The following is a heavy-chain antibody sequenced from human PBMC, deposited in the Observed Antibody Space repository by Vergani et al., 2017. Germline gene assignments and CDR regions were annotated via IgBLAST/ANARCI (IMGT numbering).Heavy chain of an antibody. CDR3: AREGYSYGYFYYYGMDV. J-gene: IGHJ6*02. CDR1: GFTFSSYW. Sequence: EVQLVESGGGLVQPGGSLRLSCAASGFTFSSYWMSWVRQAPGKGLEWVANIKQDGSEKYYVDSVKGRFTISRDNAKNSLYLQMNSLRAEDTAVYYCAREGYSYGYFYYYGMDVWGQGTTVTVSS. D-gene: IGHD5-18*01. V-gene: IGHV3-7*04. CDR2: IKQDGSEK.